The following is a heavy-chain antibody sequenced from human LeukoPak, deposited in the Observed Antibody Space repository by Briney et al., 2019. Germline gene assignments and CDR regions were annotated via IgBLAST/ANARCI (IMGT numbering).Heavy chain of an antibody. CDR1: GFTFSNAW. D-gene: IGHD2-2*02. V-gene: IGHV3-15*05. Sequence: GGSLRLSCAASGFTFSNAWMSWVRQAPGKGLEWVGRIKSKTDGGTTDYAAPVKGRFTISRDDSKNTLYLQMNSLRAEDTAVYYCGRGFSIVPAGIPDYWGLGTLVTVSS. CDR3: GRGFSIVPAGIPDY. CDR2: IKSKTDGGTT. J-gene: IGHJ4*02.